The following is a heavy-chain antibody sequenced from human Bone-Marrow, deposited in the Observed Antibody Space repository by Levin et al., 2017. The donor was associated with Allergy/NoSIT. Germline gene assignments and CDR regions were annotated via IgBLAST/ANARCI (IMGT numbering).Heavy chain of an antibody. Sequence: SETLSLTCAVYGGSFSGYYWSWIRQPPGKGLEWIGEINHSGSTNYNPSLKSRVTISVDTSKNQFSLKLSSVTAADTAVYYCARATIWIFGVVTEPPFFPPSGFDPWGQGTLVTVSS. CDR3: ARATIWIFGVVTEPPFFPPSGFDP. V-gene: IGHV4-34*01. D-gene: IGHD3-3*01. CDR2: INHSGST. CDR1: GGSFSGYY. J-gene: IGHJ5*02.